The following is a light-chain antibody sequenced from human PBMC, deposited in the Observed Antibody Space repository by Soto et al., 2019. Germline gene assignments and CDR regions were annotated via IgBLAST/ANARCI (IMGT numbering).Light chain of an antibody. CDR1: QDISAW. CDR2: KAT. CDR3: QHYNSYSEA. J-gene: IGKJ1*01. Sequence: DIQMTQSPSTLSASVGDIVTITCRASQDISAWLAWYQQKPGKPPKLVIYKATALETGVPSRFSGSGSGTEFTLTISSLQPDDFATYYCQHYNSYSEAFGQGTKVDIK. V-gene: IGKV1-5*03.